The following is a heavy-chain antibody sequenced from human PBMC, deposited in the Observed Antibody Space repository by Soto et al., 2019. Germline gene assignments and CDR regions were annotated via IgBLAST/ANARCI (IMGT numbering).Heavy chain of an antibody. V-gene: IGHV4-4*02. Sequence: PSETLSLTCAVSGGSISSSNWWSWVRQPPGKGLEWIGEIYHSGSTNYNPSLKSRVTISVDKSKNQFSLKLSSVAAADTAVYYCARDRGYCSSTSCHMFGYYYYYGMDVWGQGTTVTVSS. D-gene: IGHD2-2*01. CDR2: IYHSGST. CDR1: GGSISSSNW. J-gene: IGHJ6*02. CDR3: ARDRGYCSSTSCHMFGYYYYYGMDV.